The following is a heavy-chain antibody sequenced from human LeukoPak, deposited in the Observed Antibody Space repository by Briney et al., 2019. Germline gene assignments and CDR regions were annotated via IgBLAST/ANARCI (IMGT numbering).Heavy chain of an antibody. CDR3: ARVQLSGSYHAAFDY. V-gene: IGHV1-2*02. Sequence: ASVKVSCKASGYTFTGYYMHWVRQAPGQGLEWMGWINPNSGDTNYAQNFQGRVTMTRDTSISTAYMELSRLRSDDTAVYYCARVQLSGSYHAAFDYWGQGTLVTVSS. CDR1: GYTFTGYY. D-gene: IGHD1-26*01. J-gene: IGHJ4*02. CDR2: INPNSGDT.